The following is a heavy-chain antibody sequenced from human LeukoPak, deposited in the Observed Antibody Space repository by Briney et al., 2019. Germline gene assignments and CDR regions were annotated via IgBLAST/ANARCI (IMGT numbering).Heavy chain of an antibody. D-gene: IGHD3-22*01. CDR3: ATSPQYYYDSSGRSFDY. Sequence: PGGSLRLSCAASGFTFSSYDMSWVRQAPGKGLECVSAISGSGGSTYYADSVKGRFTISRDNSKNTLYLQMNSLRAEDTAVYYCATSPQYYYDSSGRSFDYWGQGTLVTVSS. CDR2: ISGSGGST. CDR1: GFTFSSYD. J-gene: IGHJ4*02. V-gene: IGHV3-23*01.